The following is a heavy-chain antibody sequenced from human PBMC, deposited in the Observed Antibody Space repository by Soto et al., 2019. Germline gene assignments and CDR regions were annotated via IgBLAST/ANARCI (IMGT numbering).Heavy chain of an antibody. CDR2: ISGSGGST. J-gene: IGHJ4*02. D-gene: IGHD3-10*01. CDR1: GFTFSSYA. CDR3: EKGREVRGVMLPPDVFDY. Sequence: GSLRLSCAASGFTFSSYAMSWVRQAPGKGLEWVSAISGSGGSTYYADSVKSRFTITRDNSKNTLYLQMNSLRAEDTAVYNCEKGREVRGVMLPPDVFDYWGQGTLVTVSS. V-gene: IGHV3-23*01.